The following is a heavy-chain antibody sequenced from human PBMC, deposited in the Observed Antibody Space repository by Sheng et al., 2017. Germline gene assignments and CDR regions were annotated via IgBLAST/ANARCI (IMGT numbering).Heavy chain of an antibody. CDR3: AREFYYDSVAFDI. V-gene: IGHV3-48*03. CDR1: GFTFSSYE. J-gene: IGHJ3*02. Sequence: PGGSLRLSCAASGFTFSSYEMNWVRQAPGKGLEWVSYISSSGSTIYYADSVKGRFTISRDNAKNSLYLQMNSLRAEDTAVYYCAREFYYDSVAFDIWGQGTMVTVSS. CDR2: ISSSGSTI. D-gene: IGHD3-22*01.